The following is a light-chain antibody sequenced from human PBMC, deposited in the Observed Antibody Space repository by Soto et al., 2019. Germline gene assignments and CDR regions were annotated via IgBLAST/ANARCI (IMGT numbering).Light chain of an antibody. CDR1: SSDVGGYNY. V-gene: IGLV2-8*01. CDR3: SSYAGSNNYV. Sequence: QSVLTQPASVSASPGQSVTISCTGTSSDVGGYNYVSWYQQHPGKAPKLMIYEVSKRPSGVPDRFSGSKSGNTASLTVSGLQAEDEADYYCSSYAGSNNYVFGTGTRSPS. CDR2: EVS. J-gene: IGLJ1*01.